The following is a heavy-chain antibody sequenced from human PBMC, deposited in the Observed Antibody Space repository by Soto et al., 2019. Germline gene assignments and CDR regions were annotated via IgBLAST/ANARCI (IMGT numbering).Heavy chain of an antibody. V-gene: IGHV4-59*01. CDR1: GDSISSYY. CDR2: IFYSGST. CDR3: ARDRTQFDP. J-gene: IGHJ5*02. Sequence: SETLSLTCTVSGDSISSYYWSWIRQPPGKGLGWIGYIFYSGSTNYNPPLESRVTISVDTSKNQFSLKLSSLTAADTAVYYCARDRTQFDPWGQGTLVTVSS.